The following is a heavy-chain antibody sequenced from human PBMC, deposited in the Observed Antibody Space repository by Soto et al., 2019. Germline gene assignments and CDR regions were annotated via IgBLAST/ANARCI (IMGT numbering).Heavy chain of an antibody. CDR2: ISGSGGST. D-gene: IGHD5-12*01. J-gene: IGHJ6*02. Sequence: GGSLRLSCAASGFTFSSYAMSWVRQAPGKGLEWVSAISGSGGSTYYADSVKGRFTISRDNSKNTLYLQMNSLRAEDTAVYYCAKDLYSGYEYYYYYYGMDVWGQGTTVTVSS. CDR1: GFTFSSYA. CDR3: AKDLYSGYEYYYYYYGMDV. V-gene: IGHV3-23*01.